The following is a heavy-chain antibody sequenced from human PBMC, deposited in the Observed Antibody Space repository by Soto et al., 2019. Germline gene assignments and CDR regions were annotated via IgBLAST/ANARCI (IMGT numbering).Heavy chain of an antibody. V-gene: IGHV3-23*01. D-gene: IGHD4-17*01. J-gene: IGHJ4*02. CDR1: GFTFSSYA. CDR3: AKDLSTNDYGDYGNGRDFEY. CDR2: ISGSGGST. Sequence: GGSLRLSCAASGFTFSSYAMSWVRQAPGKGLEWVSAISGSGGSTYYADSVKGRFTISRDNSKNTLYLQMNSLRAEDTAVYYCAKDLSTNDYGDYGNGRDFEYWGQGILVTVS.